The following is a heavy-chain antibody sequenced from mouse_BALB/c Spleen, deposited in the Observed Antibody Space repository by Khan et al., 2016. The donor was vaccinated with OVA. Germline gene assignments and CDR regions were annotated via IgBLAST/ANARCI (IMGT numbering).Heavy chain of an antibody. J-gene: IGHJ2*01. V-gene: IGHV1-7*01. Sequence: QVRLQQSGAERAKPGASVKMSCKASGYTFTTYWMHWVKQRPGQGLEWIGYINPTSGYTDYNEKFKDRATLSADKSSSTAYMQLSSLTSEDSAVYYCTRDRIDYGGQGTTLTVSS. CDR1: GYTFTTYW. CDR3: TRDRIDY. CDR2: INPTSGYT.